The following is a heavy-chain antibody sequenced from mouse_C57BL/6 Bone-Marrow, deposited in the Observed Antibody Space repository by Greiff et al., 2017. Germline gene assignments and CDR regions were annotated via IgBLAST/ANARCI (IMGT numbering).Heavy chain of an antibody. J-gene: IGHJ1*03. CDR2: LYPGDGDT. Sequence: QVQLQQSGPELVKPGASVKISCKASGYAFSSSWMNWVKQRPGKGLEWIGRLYPGDGDTNYNGKFKGKATLTADKSSSTAYMQLSSLTSEDSAVDFCERAGSSYRYFDVWGTGTTVTVSS. CDR1: GYAFSSSW. V-gene: IGHV1-82*01. CDR3: ERAGSSYRYFDV. D-gene: IGHD1-1*01.